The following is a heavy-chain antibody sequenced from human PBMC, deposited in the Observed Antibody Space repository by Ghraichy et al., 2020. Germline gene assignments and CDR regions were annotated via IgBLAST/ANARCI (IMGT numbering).Heavy chain of an antibody. CDR2: IYHSGST. Sequence: ESLNISCAVSGYSISSGYYWGWIRQPPGKGLEWIGSIYHSGSTYYNPSLKSRVTISVDTSKNQFSLKLSSVTAADTAVYYCARVHENDFWSGYYTTWFDPWGQGTLVTVSS. D-gene: IGHD3-3*01. CDR1: GYSISSGYY. J-gene: IGHJ5*02. CDR3: ARVHENDFWSGYYTTWFDP. V-gene: IGHV4-38-2*01.